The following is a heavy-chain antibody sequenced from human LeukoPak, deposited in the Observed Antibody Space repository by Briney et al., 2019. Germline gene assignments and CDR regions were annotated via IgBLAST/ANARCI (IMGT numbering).Heavy chain of an antibody. CDR1: GFTFSSYA. J-gene: IGHJ4*02. D-gene: IGHD5-18*01. V-gene: IGHV3-23*01. Sequence: GGSLRLSCAASGFTFSSYAMSWVRQAPGKGLEWVSAISGSGGSTYYADSVKGRFTISRDNAKNSLYLQMNSLRAEDTAVYYCARGTAMVNYWGQGTLVTVSS. CDR2: ISGSGGST. CDR3: ARGTAMVNY.